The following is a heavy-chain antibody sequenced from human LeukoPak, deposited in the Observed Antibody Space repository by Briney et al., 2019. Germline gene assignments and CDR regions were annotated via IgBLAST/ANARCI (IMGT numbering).Heavy chain of an antibody. CDR2: ISADGNT. V-gene: IGHV3-23*01. Sequence: GGSLRLSCAASGFTFSNYAMSWVRQAPGKGLDWVSAISADGNTFSADSVKGRFTVSRDNSRNTLYLQMNSLRTEDTAIYYCAKDQNGRRFDPWGQGTLVTVSS. J-gene: IGHJ5*02. CDR3: AKDQNGRRFDP. CDR1: GFTFSNYA.